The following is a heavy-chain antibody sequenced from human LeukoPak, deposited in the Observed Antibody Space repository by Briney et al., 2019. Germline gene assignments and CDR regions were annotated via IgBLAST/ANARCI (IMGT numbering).Heavy chain of an antibody. CDR1: GFTFSRYA. CDR3: ARVGYYSSGPFSYFDY. CDR2: ISYDGSNA. D-gene: IGHD3-10*01. J-gene: IGHJ4*02. Sequence: GRSLRLSCAASGFTFSRYAMHRVREAPAKGLFYIAVISYDGSNADYADSVKGRFTISRDSSENTLYLQMNSLRVEDTAVYYCARVGYYSSGPFSYFDYWGQGTLVTVSS. V-gene: IGHV3-30-3*01.